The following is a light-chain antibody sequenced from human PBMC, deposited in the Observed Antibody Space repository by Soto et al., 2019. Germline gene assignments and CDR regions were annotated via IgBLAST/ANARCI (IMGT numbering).Light chain of an antibody. CDR3: SSYSTATSPQWV. Sequence: QSVLTKPASVSLSPGQSITIPCTGTSSDVGGYNYVSWYQQHPGRAPKLVIYKVSDRPSGVSSRFSASKSGNTASLTISGLQAEDEADYYCSSYSTATSPQWVFGGGTKVTVL. V-gene: IGLV2-14*01. J-gene: IGLJ3*02. CDR1: SSDVGGYNY. CDR2: KVS.